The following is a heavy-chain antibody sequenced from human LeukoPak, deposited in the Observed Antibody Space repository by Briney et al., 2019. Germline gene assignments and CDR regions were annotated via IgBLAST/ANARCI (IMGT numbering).Heavy chain of an antibody. Sequence: PGGSLRLSCAASGFTFSSYAMSWVRQAPGKGLEWVSAISGSGGSTYYADSVKGRFTISRDNAKNSLYLQMNSLRAEDTAVYYCKGTYCSSTSCYIDYWGQGTLVTVSS. CDR3: KGTYCSSTSCYIDY. D-gene: IGHD2-2*01. CDR1: GFTFSSYA. J-gene: IGHJ4*02. V-gene: IGHV3-23*01. CDR2: ISGSGGST.